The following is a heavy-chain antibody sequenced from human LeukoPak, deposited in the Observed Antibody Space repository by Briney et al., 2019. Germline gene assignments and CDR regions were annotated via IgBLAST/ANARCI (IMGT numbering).Heavy chain of an antibody. CDR3: ARDGYYYDSSGYYAE. J-gene: IGHJ4*02. D-gene: IGHD3-22*01. Sequence: SETLSLTCTVSGGSISSYYWSWIRQPPGKGLEWIGYIYYSGSTNYNPSLKSRVTISVDTSKNQFSLKLSSVTAADTAVYYCARDGYYYDSSGYYAEWGQGTLVTVSS. V-gene: IGHV4-59*01. CDR1: GGSISSYY. CDR2: IYYSGST.